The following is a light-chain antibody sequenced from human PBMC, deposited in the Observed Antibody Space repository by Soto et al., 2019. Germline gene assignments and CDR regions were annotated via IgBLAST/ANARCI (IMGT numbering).Light chain of an antibody. CDR1: HSVSSS. V-gene: IGKV3D-15*01. CDR2: GAS. CDR3: QQRSNWPRT. J-gene: IGKJ1*01. Sequence: EVVMTQSPATLSVSPGERATLSCRASHSVSSSLAWYQQKPGQAPRLLISGASTRAAGIPARFSGSGSGTDFTLTISSLQPEDFAVYYCQQRSNWPRTFGQGTKVDIK.